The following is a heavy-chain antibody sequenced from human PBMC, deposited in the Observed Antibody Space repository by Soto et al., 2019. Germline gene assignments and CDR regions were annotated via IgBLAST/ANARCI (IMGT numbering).Heavy chain of an antibody. D-gene: IGHD6-13*01. CDR3: ARTLSSWPPMGAFDI. J-gene: IGHJ3*02. V-gene: IGHV4-39*01. CDR1: GGSISSSSYY. CDR2: IYYSGST. Sequence: SETLSLTCTVSGGSISSSSYYWGWIRQPPGKGLEWIGSIYYSGSTYYNPSLKSRVTISVDTSKNQFSLKLSSVTAADTAVYYCARTLSSWPPMGAFDIWGQGTIVTVSS.